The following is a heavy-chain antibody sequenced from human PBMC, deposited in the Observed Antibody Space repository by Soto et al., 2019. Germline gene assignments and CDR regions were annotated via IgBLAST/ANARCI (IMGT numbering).Heavy chain of an antibody. J-gene: IGHJ4*02. CDR3: ERGAAVGATSYYFDY. Sequence: GGSLRLSCAASGFSVSSNYMTWVRQAPGKGLEWVSVIYSGGSTYYADSVKGRFTISRDISQNTVYLQMNRLRVEDTAVYYCERGAAVGATSYYFDYWGQGTQVTAPQ. D-gene: IGHD1-26*01. CDR2: IYSGGST. CDR1: GFSVSSNY. V-gene: IGHV3-53*01.